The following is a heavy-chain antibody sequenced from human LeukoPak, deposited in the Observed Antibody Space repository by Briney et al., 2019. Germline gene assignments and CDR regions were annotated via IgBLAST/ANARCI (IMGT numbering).Heavy chain of an antibody. V-gene: IGHV3-30*04. Sequence: PGGSLRVSCTASGFSFTKYAMDWVRQAPGKGLEWVAIISKDGSMRYYADSVKGRFTVSRDNSNNAVYLQMNSLKSEDTAVYYCAGENFDIWGQGTMVTVSA. CDR2: ISKDGSMR. CDR3: AGENFDI. J-gene: IGHJ3*02. CDR1: GFSFTKYA.